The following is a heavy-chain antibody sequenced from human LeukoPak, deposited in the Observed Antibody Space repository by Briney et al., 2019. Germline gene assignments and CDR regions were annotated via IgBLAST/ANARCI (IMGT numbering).Heavy chain of an antibody. J-gene: IGHJ4*02. CDR1: GGSVSSSRYY. V-gene: IGHV4-31*03. D-gene: IGHD2-15*01. CDR3: AREYCSGGSCYLDY. Sequence: SGTLSLTCSVSGGSVSSSRYYWNWIRQHPGKGLEWIGYIFYTGNTYYNPSLKSRVTISVDTSKNQFSLKLSSVTAADTAVYYCAREYCSGGSCYLDYWGQGTLVTVSS. CDR2: IFYTGNT.